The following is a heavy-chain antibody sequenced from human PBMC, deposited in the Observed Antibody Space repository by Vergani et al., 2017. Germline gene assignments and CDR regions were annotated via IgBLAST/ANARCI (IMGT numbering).Heavy chain of an antibody. V-gene: IGHV3-74*01. CDR2: INSDGSST. J-gene: IGHJ1*01. CDR1: GFPFSSYW. Sequence: EVQLVESGGGLVQPGGSLRLSCAASGFPFSSYWMHWVRQAPGKGLVWVSRINSDGSSTSYADSVKGRFTISRDNSKNTLYLQMNSLRAEDTAVYYCAKDQKDIVVVPAAAFQHWGQGTLVTVSS. CDR3: AKDQKDIVVVPAAAFQH. D-gene: IGHD2-2*01.